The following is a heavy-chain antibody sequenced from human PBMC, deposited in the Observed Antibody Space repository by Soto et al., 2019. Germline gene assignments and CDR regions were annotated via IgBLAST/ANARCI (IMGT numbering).Heavy chain of an antibody. CDR3: ARSYSGTFYGYDT. Sequence: XETLSLTSTVSGGSISSYHGSWIGQSPGKGLEWIGYVFYTGSTKYNPALKRRVTISVDTSKNQFSLKLSSVSAADTGLYYCARSYSGTFYGYDTWGQGILVTVSS. CDR2: VFYTGST. V-gene: IGHV4-59*01. J-gene: IGHJ4*02. CDR1: GGSISSYH. D-gene: IGHD1-26*01.